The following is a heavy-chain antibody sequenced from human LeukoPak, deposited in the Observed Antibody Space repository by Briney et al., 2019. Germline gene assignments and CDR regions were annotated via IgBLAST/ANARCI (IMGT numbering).Heavy chain of an antibody. CDR1: GGTFSSYA. Sequence: SVKVSCKASGGTFSSYAISWVRQAPGQGLEWMGRIIPILGIANYAQKFQGRVTITADKSTSTAYMELSSLRSEDTAVYYCARGLHYYDSSGYYYDYFDYWGQGTLVAVSS. CDR3: ARGLHYYDSSGYYYDYFDY. D-gene: IGHD3-22*01. V-gene: IGHV1-69*04. J-gene: IGHJ4*02. CDR2: IIPILGIA.